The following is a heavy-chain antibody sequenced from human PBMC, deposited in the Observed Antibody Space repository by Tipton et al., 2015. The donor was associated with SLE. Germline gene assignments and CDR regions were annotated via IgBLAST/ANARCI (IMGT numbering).Heavy chain of an antibody. Sequence: TLSLTCTVSGGSIISGSNYWHWIRQSAGKGLEWIGRISFIGSTNYNPSLKSRATISLDTSKNQFSLQLSLVTAADAAVYYCARDILDFGVVNVRYFDYWGKGILITVSS. CDR2: ISFIGST. CDR3: ARDILDFGVVNVRYFDY. J-gene: IGHJ4*02. V-gene: IGHV4-61*02. D-gene: IGHD3-3*01. CDR1: GGSIISGSNY.